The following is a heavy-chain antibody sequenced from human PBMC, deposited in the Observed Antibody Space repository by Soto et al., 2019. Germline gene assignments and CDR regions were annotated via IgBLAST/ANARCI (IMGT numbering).Heavy chain of an antibody. D-gene: IGHD2-2*01. Sequence: EVQLVQSGTEVKKPEESLKISCKGSGYSFVSYWIGWVRQMPGKGLEWMGIIYPGDSDTRYSPFFQGQVTISADKSISTAYLQWNSLKASDTAMYYCARQAYCSSASCPIDYWGQGTLVTVSS. V-gene: IGHV5-51*01. J-gene: IGHJ4*02. CDR1: GYSFVSYW. CDR3: ARQAYCSSASCPIDY. CDR2: IYPGDSDT.